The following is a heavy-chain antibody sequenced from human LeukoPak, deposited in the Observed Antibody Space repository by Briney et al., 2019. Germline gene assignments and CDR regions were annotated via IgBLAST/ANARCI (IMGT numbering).Heavy chain of an antibody. CDR1: GLTVSRNY. CDR3: AREALTNSRLPYGMDV. Sequence: SGGSLRLSCAASGLTVSRNYMGWVRQAPGKGLEWVSVFYSDGSIYVADSVKGRFTISKDTSKNTVYLQMSSLRVEDTAVYYCAREALTNSRLPYGMDVWGQGTTVTVSS. J-gene: IGHJ6*02. D-gene: IGHD1-14*01. CDR2: FYSDGSI. V-gene: IGHV3-53*01.